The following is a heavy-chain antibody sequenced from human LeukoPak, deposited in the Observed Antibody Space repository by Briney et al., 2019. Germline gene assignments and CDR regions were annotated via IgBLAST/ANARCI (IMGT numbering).Heavy chain of an antibody. J-gene: IGHJ6*03. D-gene: IGHD5-12*01. CDR1: GFTFSSYG. CDR2: IRYDGSNK. CDR3: ARVEYAIVATYYYYYMDV. V-gene: IGHV3-30*02. Sequence: PGGSLRLSCAASGFTFSSYGMHWVRQAPGKGLEWVAFIRYDGSNKYYADSVKGRFTISRDNSKNTLYLQMNSLRAEDTAVYYCARVEYAIVATYYYYYMDVWGKGTTVTISS.